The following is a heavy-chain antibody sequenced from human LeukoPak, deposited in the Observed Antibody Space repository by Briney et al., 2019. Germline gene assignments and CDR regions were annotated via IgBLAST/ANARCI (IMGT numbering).Heavy chain of an antibody. D-gene: IGHD3-10*01. Sequence: AGGSLRLSCAASGFTFSSYAMSWVRQAPGKGLEWVSAISGSGGSTYYADCVKGRFTISRDNSKNTLYLQMNSLRAEDTAVYYCALLWFGELLPDYWGQGTLVTVSS. V-gene: IGHV3-23*01. CDR2: ISGSGGST. J-gene: IGHJ4*02. CDR1: GFTFSSYA. CDR3: ALLWFGELLPDY.